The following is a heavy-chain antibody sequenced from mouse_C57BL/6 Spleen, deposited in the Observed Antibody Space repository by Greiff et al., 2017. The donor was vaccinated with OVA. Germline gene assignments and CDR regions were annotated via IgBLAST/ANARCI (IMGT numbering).Heavy chain of an antibody. CDR3: ARAEDYGSLDY. V-gene: IGHV1-72*01. CDR2: IDPYSGGT. Sequence: QVQLQQPGAELVKPGASVKLSCKASGYTFTSYWMHWVKQRPGRGLEWIGRIDPYSGGTKYNEKFKSKATLTVDKPSSTAYMQLSSLTSEDSAVYYCARAEDYGSLDYWGQGTTLTVSS. CDR1: GYTFTSYW. J-gene: IGHJ2*01. D-gene: IGHD1-1*01.